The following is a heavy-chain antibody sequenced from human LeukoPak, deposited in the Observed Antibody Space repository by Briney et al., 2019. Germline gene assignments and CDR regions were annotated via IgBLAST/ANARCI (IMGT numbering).Heavy chain of an antibody. V-gene: IGHV5-51*01. D-gene: IGHD2-2*01. CDR1: GYSFTSYW. J-gene: IGHJ6*03. CDR2: IYPGDSDT. Sequence: GESLKISCKGSGYSFTSYWIGWVRQMPGKGLEWMGIIYPGDSDTRYSPSFQGQVTISADKSISTAYLQWSSLKASDTAMYYCARGGGEYCSSTSCYYSDYYYMDVWGKGTTVTVSS. CDR3: ARGGGEYCSSTSCYYSDYYYMDV.